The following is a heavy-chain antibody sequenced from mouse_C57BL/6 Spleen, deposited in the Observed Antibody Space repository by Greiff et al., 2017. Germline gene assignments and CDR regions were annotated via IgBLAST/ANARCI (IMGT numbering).Heavy chain of an antibody. D-gene: IGHD1-1*01. CDR3: ARSWYYGNGGVFDY. Sequence: QVQLQQSGAELVRPGASVKLSCKASGYTFTDYYINWVKQRPGQGLEWIARIYPGSGNTYYNEKFKGKATLTAEKSSSTAYMQLSSLSSEDSAVYVCARSWYYGNGGVFDYWGQGTTLTVSS. CDR2: IYPGSGNT. J-gene: IGHJ2*01. V-gene: IGHV1-76*01. CDR1: GYTFTDYY.